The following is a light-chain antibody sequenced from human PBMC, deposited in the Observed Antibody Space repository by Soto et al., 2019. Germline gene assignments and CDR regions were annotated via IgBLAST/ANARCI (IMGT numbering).Light chain of an antibody. J-gene: IGKJ2*01. CDR2: DAS. Sequence: DVQMTQSPSTLSAAIGDRVTITCRGSQNISSSLAWYQQTPGKAPKLLIYDASILESGVPSRFSGSGSGTEFTLTISSLQPDDFATYYCQQYKTYYTFGQGTKLEI. V-gene: IGKV1-5*01. CDR1: QNISSS. CDR3: QQYKTYYT.